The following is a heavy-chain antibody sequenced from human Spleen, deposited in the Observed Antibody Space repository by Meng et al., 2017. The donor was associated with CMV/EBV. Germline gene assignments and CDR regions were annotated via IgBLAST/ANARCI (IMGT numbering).Heavy chain of an antibody. CDR2: INHSGST. D-gene: IGHD4-17*01. CDR3: ARYGPRRRPPFDP. J-gene: IGHJ5*02. V-gene: IGHV4-34*01. Sequence: QRGGAGLFKPSDTLTLTCACLGGYLVCYSWSGIRQPPGKGLEWIGKINHSGSTNYTPSLRSRVTISVDTSKNQFSLKLSSVTAADTAVYYCARYGPRRRPPFDPWGQGTLVTVSS. CDR1: GGYLVCYS.